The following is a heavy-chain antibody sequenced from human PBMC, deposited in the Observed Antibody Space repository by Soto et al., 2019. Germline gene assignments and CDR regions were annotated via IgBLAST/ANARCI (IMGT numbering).Heavy chain of an antibody. J-gene: IGHJ4*02. CDR2: INAGNGDT. CDR3: ARHPGTGAALRAYHFDY. CDR1: RYSFTTYA. D-gene: IGHD1-1*01. Sequence: AVKVSCKASRYSFTTYALHWVRQAPGQRLEGMGWINAGNGDTKYSEKFQGRVTITRDTSANTAYMELSSLRSEDTSVYYCARHPGTGAALRAYHFDYWGQGTLVTVSS. V-gene: IGHV1-3*01.